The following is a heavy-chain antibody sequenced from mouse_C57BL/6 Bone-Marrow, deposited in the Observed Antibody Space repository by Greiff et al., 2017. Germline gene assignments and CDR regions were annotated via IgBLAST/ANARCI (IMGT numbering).Heavy chain of an antibody. CDR1: GFSFTSYG. Sequence: VKLLESGPGLVQPSPCLSITCTVSGFSFTSYGVHWVRQSPGQGLEWLGVIWSGGSTDYNAAFMSRLTITKDNSKSQVFFKMNSLQADDTAIYDCAKKGEGFWFAYWGQGTLVTVSA. CDR3: AKKGEGFWFAY. CDR2: IWSGGST. J-gene: IGHJ3*01. V-gene: IGHV2-5*01.